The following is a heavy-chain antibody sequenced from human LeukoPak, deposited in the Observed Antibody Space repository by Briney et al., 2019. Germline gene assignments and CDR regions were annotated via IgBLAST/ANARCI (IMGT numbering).Heavy chain of an antibody. J-gene: IGHJ6*03. CDR3: ETRRTRTPYRSSWYSYYYYMDV. D-gene: IGHD6-13*01. Sequence: ASVKVSCKVSGYTLSELSIHWVRQAPGQGLEWMGGFDPDDGEAIYAQKFQGRVTMTEDKSTDTAYMELSSLRSEDTAVYYCETRRTRTPYRSSWYSYYYYMDVWGKGTLVTVSS. V-gene: IGHV1-24*01. CDR2: FDPDDGEA. CDR1: GYTLSELS.